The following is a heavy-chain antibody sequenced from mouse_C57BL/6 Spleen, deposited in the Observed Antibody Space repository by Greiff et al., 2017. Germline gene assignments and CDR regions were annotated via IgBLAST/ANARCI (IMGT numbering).Heavy chain of an antibody. CDR3: AREGPDGNSYFDV. CDR1: GYTFTSYW. V-gene: IGHV1-52*01. J-gene: IGHJ2*01. Sequence: VQLQQPGAELVRPGSSVKLSCKASGYTFTSYWMHWVKQRPIQGLEWIGNIDPSDSETHYNQKFKEKATLTVDKSSSTAYMQLSSLTSEDSAVYYCAREGPDGNSYFDVWGQGTTLTVSS. CDR2: IDPSDSET. D-gene: IGHD1-1*01.